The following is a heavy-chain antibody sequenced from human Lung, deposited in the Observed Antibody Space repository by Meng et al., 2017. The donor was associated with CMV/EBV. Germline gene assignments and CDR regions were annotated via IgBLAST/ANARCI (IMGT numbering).Heavy chain of an antibody. CDR1: GGSISSYY. CDR2: IYYSGST. J-gene: IGHJ5*02. D-gene: IGHD3-3*01. Sequence: SXTXSLXCTVSGGSISSYYWSWIRQPPGKGLEWIGYIYYSGSTNYNPSLKSRVTISVDTSKNQFSLKLSSVTAADTAVYYCARASYYDFWSGPGNWFDPWXQGNXVTVSS. CDR3: ARASYYDFWSGPGNWFDP. V-gene: IGHV4-59*01.